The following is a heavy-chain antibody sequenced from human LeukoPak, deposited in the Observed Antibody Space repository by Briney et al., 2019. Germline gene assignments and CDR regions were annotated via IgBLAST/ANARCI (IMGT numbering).Heavy chain of an antibody. V-gene: IGHV1-69*13. CDR3: ASSGKRGLGVVIPYYYYYYGMDV. J-gene: IGHJ6*02. CDR1: GGTFSSYA. CDR2: IIPIFGTA. Sequence: GASVKVSCKASGGTFSSYAISWVRQAPGQGLEWMGGIIPIFGTANYAQKFQGRVTITADESTSTAYMELSSLRSEDTAVYYCASSGKRGLGVVIPYYYYYYGMDVWGQGTTVTVSS. D-gene: IGHD3-3*01.